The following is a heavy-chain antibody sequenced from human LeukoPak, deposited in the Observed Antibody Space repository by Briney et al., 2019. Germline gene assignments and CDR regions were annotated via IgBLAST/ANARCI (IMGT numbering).Heavy chain of an antibody. Sequence: GGSLRLSCAASGFTFSDYYMSWIRQAPGKGLEWVSYISSSGSTIYYADSVKGRFTISRDNAKNSLYLQMNSLRAEDTAVYYCARERVATIPARYYYYYYYMDVWGKGTTVTISS. V-gene: IGHV3-11*01. CDR1: GFTFSDYY. CDR3: ARERVATIPARYYYYYYYMDV. CDR2: ISSSGSTI. D-gene: IGHD5-12*01. J-gene: IGHJ6*03.